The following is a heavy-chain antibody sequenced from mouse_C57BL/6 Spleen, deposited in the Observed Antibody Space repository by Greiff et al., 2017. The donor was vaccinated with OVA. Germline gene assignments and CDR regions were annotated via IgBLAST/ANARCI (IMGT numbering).Heavy chain of an antibody. Sequence: QVQLQQSGAELVRPGASVTLSCKASGYTFTDYEMHWVKQTPVHGLEWIGAIDPETGGTAYNQKFKGKAILTADKSSSTAYMELRSLTSEDSAVYYCTRFPGADGYYCWYFDVWGTGTTVTVSS. D-gene: IGHD2-3*01. J-gene: IGHJ1*03. CDR3: TRFPGADGYYCWYFDV. CDR1: GYTFTDYE. CDR2: IDPETGGT. V-gene: IGHV1-15*01.